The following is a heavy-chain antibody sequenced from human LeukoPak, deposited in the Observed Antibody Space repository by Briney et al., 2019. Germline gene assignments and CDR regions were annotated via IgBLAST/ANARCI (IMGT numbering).Heavy chain of an antibody. V-gene: IGHV3-64*01. CDR2: ISSNGGST. Sequence: PGGSLRLSCTASGFTFSNYAMHWVRQAPGKGLEYVAAISSNGGSTYYANSVKGRVTISRDNSKNTLHLQMGSLRAEDTAVYYCARGRWLQSRGGGDYWGQGTLVTVSS. J-gene: IGHJ4*02. CDR1: GFTFSNYA. D-gene: IGHD5-24*01. CDR3: ARGRWLQSRGGGDY.